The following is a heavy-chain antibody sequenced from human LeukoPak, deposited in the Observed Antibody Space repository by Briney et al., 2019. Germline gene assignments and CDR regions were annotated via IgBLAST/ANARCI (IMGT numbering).Heavy chain of an antibody. Sequence: PGGSLRLSCAASGFTFSSYAMSWVRQAPGKGLEWVSAISGSGGSTYYVDSVKGRFTISRDNSKNSLYLQMNSLRAEDTAVYYCAKLLVGATGPFDYWGQGTLVTVSS. D-gene: IGHD1-26*01. V-gene: IGHV3-23*01. CDR3: AKLLVGATGPFDY. J-gene: IGHJ4*02. CDR1: GFTFSSYA. CDR2: ISGSGGST.